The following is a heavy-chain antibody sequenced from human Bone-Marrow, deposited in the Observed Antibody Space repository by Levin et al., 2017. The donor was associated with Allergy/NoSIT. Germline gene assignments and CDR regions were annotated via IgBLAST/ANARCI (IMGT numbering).Heavy chain of an antibody. CDR1: GFTFSNYS. CDR3: ARERGGHAFDV. Sequence: GGSLRLSCTASGFTFSNYSVNWVRQAPGKGLEWVSSVSTLDNYMYFADSVKGRFTIARDNANNSPFLQMNSLRPEDTAVYYCARERGGHAFDVWGPGTMVTVSS. CDR2: VSTLDNYM. J-gene: IGHJ3*01. V-gene: IGHV3-21*06.